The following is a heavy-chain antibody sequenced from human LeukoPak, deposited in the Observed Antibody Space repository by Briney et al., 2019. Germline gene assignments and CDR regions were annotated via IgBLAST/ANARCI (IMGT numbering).Heavy chain of an antibody. CDR1: GGTFSSYA. CDR3: RGYYYDSSGYYYFDY. V-gene: IGHV1-69*13. Sequence: ASVKVSCKASGGTFSSYAISWVRQAPGQGLEWMGGIIPIFGTANYAQKFQGRVTITADESTSTAYMELSSLRSEDTAVYYCRGYYYDSSGYYYFDYWGQGTLVTVSS. J-gene: IGHJ4*02. CDR2: IIPIFGTA. D-gene: IGHD3-22*01.